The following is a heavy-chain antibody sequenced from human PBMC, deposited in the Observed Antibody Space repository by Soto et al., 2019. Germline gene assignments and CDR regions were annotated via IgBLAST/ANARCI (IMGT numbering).Heavy chain of an antibody. D-gene: IGHD2-21*02. CDR1: GFTFSSYS. J-gene: IGHJ6*02. CDR3: ARAYCGGDCYPFYYYGMDV. CDR2: ISSSSSTI. Sequence: EVQLVESGGGLVQPGGSLRLSCAASGFTFSSYSMNWVRQAPGKGLEWVSYISSSSSTIYYADSVKGRFTISRDNAKNSLYLQMNSLRDEDTAVYYCARAYCGGDCYPFYYYGMDVWGQGTTVTVSS. V-gene: IGHV3-48*02.